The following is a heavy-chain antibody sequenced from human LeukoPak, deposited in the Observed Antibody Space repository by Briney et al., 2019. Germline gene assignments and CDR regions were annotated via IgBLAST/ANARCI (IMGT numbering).Heavy chain of an antibody. Sequence: GGSLRLSCAASGFTFSSYTMNWVRQAPGKGLEWVSSISSSSDDIYYADSVKGRFTISRDNAKNSLFLQVNSLRAEDTAVYYCATPLDYYDTSDSHQGGDWGQGTLVTVSS. D-gene: IGHD3-22*01. CDR3: ATPLDYYDTSDSHQGGD. CDR1: GFTFSSYT. J-gene: IGHJ4*02. V-gene: IGHV3-21*01. CDR2: ISSSSDDI.